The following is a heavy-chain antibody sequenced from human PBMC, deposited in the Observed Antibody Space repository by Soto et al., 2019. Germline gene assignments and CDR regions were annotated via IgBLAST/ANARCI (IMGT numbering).Heavy chain of an antibody. CDR2: IYSGGST. D-gene: IGHD5-12*01. V-gene: IGHV3-66*01. CDR3: ARDARREESWLYYYYYMDV. J-gene: IGHJ6*03. CDR1: GFTVSSNY. Sequence: EVQLVESGGGLVQPGGSLRLSCAASGFTVSSNYMSWVRQAPGKGLEWVSVIYSGGSTYYADSVRGRFTISRDHSKNTLYLQMNSLRAEDTAVYYCARDARREESWLYYYYYMDVWGKGTTVTVSS.